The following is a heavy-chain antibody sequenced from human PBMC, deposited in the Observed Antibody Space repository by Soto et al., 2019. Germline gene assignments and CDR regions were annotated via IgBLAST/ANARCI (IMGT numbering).Heavy chain of an antibody. CDR1: GGTFSGYG. Sequence: GASVKVSCKASGGTFSGYGVSWVRQAPGQGLAWMGGIIPLFGSSNNAHMFPGRLTITADESTNTVYMELSSLRSDDTAVYYCASGRYCSDDSGFLPSYYFGMDVWGQGTTVTVSS. CDR2: IIPLFGSS. J-gene: IGHJ6*02. CDR3: ASGRYCSDDSGFLPSYYFGMDV. V-gene: IGHV1-69*13. D-gene: IGHD3-22*01.